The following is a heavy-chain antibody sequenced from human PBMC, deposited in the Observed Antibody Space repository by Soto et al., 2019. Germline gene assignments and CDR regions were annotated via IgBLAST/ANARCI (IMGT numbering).Heavy chain of an antibody. CDR2: ISCYNGKT. Sequence: QVQVVQSGDEVKETGASVRVSCKTSGYSFTAYGISWVRQAPGQGLEWMGWISCYNGKTKYAQKVQGRVTRTTDTSTSTAYMEVRSLRSDDTAISYCARDAPPPELRFLEWHNYDYNGMDVWGQGTTVTVSS. V-gene: IGHV1-18*01. J-gene: IGHJ6*02. CDR1: GYSFTAYG. CDR3: ARDAPPPELRFLEWHNYDYNGMDV. D-gene: IGHD3-3*01.